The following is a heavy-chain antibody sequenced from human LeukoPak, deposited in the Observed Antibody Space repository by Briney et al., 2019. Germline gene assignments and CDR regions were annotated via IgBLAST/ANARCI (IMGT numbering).Heavy chain of an antibody. CDR1: GFIVSSSY. V-gene: IGHV3-66*02. J-gene: IGHJ4*02. CDR3: ARGRVGATTCFDY. Sequence: GGSLGLSCAASGFIVSSSYMTWVRQAPGEGLEWVSVIYSGGSTYYADSVKGRFTISRDSSKNTLYLQMNGLRAEDTAVYYCARGRVGATTCFDYWGQGTLVTVSS. CDR2: IYSGGST. D-gene: IGHD1-26*01.